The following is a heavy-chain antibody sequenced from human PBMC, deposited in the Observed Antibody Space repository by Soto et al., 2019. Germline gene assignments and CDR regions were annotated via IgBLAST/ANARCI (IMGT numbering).Heavy chain of an antibody. J-gene: IGHJ6*02. Sequence: ASVKVSCKVSGYTFTSYDINWVRQATGQGLEWMGWMNANSGNTGYAQKYQGRVNMTSNTSISTPYWYLCSLRSEDTSVYYGARNKSSYCMDFWRQVTTVTVSS. CDR1: GYTFTSYD. CDR3: ARNKSSYCMDF. CDR2: MNANSGNT. V-gene: IGHV1-8*01.